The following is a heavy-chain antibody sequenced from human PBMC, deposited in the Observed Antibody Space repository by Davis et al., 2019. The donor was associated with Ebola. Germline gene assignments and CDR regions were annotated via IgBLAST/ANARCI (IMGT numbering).Heavy chain of an antibody. J-gene: IGHJ6*02. CDR2: INPSGGST. Sequence: ASVKVSCKASGYTFTSYYMHWVRKAPGQGLEWMGIINPSGGSTSYAQKFQGRVTMTRDTSTSTVYMELSSLRSEDTAVYYCARDRVDSSSWYDYYYYGMDVWGQGTTVTVSS. CDR3: ARDRVDSSSWYDYYYYGMDV. CDR1: GYTFTSYY. D-gene: IGHD6-13*01. V-gene: IGHV1-46*01.